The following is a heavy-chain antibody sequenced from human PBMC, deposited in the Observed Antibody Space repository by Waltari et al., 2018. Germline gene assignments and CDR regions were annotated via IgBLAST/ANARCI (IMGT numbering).Heavy chain of an antibody. J-gene: IGHJ5*02. CDR3: ARSLFSSTAVNWFDP. D-gene: IGHD2-2*01. CDR1: GGSISDHDFY. V-gene: IGHV4-39*01. CDR2: INDSGRT. Sequence: QVQLQESGPGLVKHSETLSLTCTVSGGSISDHDFYWGWIRQPPGKGLDWIGNINDSGRTYQNPSLGRGITITVDTSNTQFTLKLGSVTAADTAIYYCARSLFSSTAVNWFDPWGQGTLVTVSS.